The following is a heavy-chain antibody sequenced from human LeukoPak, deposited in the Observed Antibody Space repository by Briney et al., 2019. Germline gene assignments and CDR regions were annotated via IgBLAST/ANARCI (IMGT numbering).Heavy chain of an antibody. J-gene: IGHJ4*02. D-gene: IGHD2-15*01. CDR1: GGPLSRYY. CDR2: IYDRGST. V-gene: IGHV4-59*01. CDR3: ARGRYCSGGSCYSLFEY. Sequence: SETLSLTCTGSGGPLSRYYWSWIRQPPGKGPEGIGYIYDRGSTNCTRSLEDRVTISVDPSKNQFSLKLSSVTAADTAVYYCARGRYCSGGSCYSLFEYSGQGTLVTVSS.